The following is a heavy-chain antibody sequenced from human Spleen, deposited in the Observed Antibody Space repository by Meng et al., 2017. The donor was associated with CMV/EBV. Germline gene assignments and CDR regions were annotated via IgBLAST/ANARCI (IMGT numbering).Heavy chain of an antibody. J-gene: IGHJ5*02. V-gene: IGHV4-30-4*08. Sequence: CTVSGDSIRSGDYYWSWIRQPPGKGLEWIGYIYYSGDTYYNPFLKSRLAISLDTSKNQFSLKLSSVTAADTAVYYCARIGPLFWFDPWGQGTLVTVSS. CDR1: GDSIRSGDYY. CDR2: IYYSGDT. D-gene: IGHD2-21*01. CDR3: ARIGPLFWFDP.